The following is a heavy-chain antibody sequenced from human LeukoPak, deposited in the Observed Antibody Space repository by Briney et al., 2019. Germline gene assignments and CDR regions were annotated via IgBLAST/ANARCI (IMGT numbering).Heavy chain of an antibody. J-gene: IGHJ4*02. Sequence: ASVKVSCKASGYTFTNYGISWVRQAPGQGLEWMGWISAYDGNTNYAQKFQGRVTMTTDTSTSTAYMELRSLRSDDTAVYYCARGLGYYDSSGSGYWGQGTLVAVSS. CDR2: ISAYDGNT. CDR3: ARGLGYYDSSGSGY. D-gene: IGHD3-22*01. V-gene: IGHV1-18*01. CDR1: GYTFTNYG.